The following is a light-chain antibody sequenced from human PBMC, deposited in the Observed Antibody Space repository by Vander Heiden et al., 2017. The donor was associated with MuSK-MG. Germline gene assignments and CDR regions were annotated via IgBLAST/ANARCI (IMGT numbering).Light chain of an antibody. Sequence: DIQMTQSPSTLSASVGDRVTITCRASQSITSSLAWYQQKPGKAPKLLIYDASSLESGVPSRFSGSGSGTEFTLTITSLQPDDFATYYCQQDNSYSLTFGGGTKVXIK. CDR1: QSITSS. V-gene: IGKV1-5*01. J-gene: IGKJ4*01. CDR3: QQDNSYSLT. CDR2: DAS.